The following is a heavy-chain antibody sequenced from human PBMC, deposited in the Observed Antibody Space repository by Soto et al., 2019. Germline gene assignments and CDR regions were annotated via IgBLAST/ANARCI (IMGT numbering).Heavy chain of an antibody. CDR3: AKVGHIAVVTAWFDY. Sequence: GGSLRLSCEGSGFTFSKYGMHWVRQAPGKGLEWVAVMSSDGRNEYYADSVKGRFTISRDNSNSTVYLQMNSLRPEDTAVYYCAKVGHIAVVTAWFDYWGQGTLVTVSS. V-gene: IGHV3-30*18. J-gene: IGHJ4*02. CDR1: GFTFSKYG. CDR2: MSSDGRNE. D-gene: IGHD2-21*02.